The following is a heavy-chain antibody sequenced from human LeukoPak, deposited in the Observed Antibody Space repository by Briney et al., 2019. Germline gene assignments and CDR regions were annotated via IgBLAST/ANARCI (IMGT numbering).Heavy chain of an antibody. V-gene: IGHV3-30*04. CDR3: AREYSSGRKNWFAP. Sequence: GGSLRLSCAASGFTFSTYAMHWVRQAPGKGLEWVGVISYDGSEKYYADSVRGRFTTSRDNSKNTLYLQMSSLRSDDMAVYYCAREYSSGRKNWFAPWGQGTLVTVSS. CDR2: ISYDGSEK. J-gene: IGHJ5*02. D-gene: IGHD6-19*01. CDR1: GFTFSTYA.